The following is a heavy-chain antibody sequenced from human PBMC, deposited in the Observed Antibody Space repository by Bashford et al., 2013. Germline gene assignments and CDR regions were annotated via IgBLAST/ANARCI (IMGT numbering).Heavy chain of an antibody. J-gene: IGHJ6*03. CDR3: ASLGSGFDEDYYFYYMDV. D-gene: IGHD5-12*01. CDR2: INPNSGGT. V-gene: IGHV1-2*02. Sequence: WVRQAPGQGLEWMGWINPNSGGTNYAQKFQGRVTMTRDTSISTAYMELSRLRSDDTAVYYCASLGSGFDEDYYFYYMDVWGKGTTVTVSS.